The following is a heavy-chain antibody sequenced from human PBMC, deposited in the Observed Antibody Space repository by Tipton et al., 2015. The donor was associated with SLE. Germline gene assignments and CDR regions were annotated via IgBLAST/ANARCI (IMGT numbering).Heavy chain of an antibody. Sequence: TLSLTCTVSGGSISSHYWSWIRQPPGKGLEWIGYIYYSGSTNYNPSLKSRVTISVDTSKNQFSLKLSSVTAAVTAVYYCARGGGSSGVFASWGQGTLVTVSS. V-gene: IGHV4-59*11. CDR1: GGSISSHY. J-gene: IGHJ4*02. D-gene: IGHD6-19*01. CDR2: IYYSGST. CDR3: ARGGGSSGVFAS.